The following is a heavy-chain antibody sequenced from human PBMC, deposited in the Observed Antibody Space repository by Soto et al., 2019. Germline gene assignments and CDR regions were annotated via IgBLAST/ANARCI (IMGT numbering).Heavy chain of an antibody. V-gene: IGHV1-18*01. D-gene: IGHD6-19*01. J-gene: IGHJ4*02. Sequence: QVQLVQSGAEVKKPGASVKVSCKASGYTFTSYGISWVRQPPGHGLEWRGWISAYNGNTNYAQKLQGRVTMTTDTSTSTAYMELRSLRSDDTAVYYCARALRYSSGLIREFDYWGQGTLVTVSS. CDR1: GYTFTSYG. CDR3: ARALRYSSGLIREFDY. CDR2: ISAYNGNT.